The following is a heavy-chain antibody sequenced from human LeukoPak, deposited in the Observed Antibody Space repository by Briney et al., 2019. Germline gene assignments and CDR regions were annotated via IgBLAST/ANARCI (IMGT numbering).Heavy chain of an antibody. CDR1: GGSISGYY. CDR3: ARISSSAPYFDY. V-gene: IGHV4-59*08. Sequence: SETLSLTCSVSGGSISGYYWSWMRQPPGKGLEWIGHIYYTGSTNYNPSLKSRVAISVDTSMNQFSLKLSSVTAADTAVYYCARISSSAPYFDYWGQGSLVTVSS. CDR2: IYYTGST. D-gene: IGHD6-6*01. J-gene: IGHJ4*02.